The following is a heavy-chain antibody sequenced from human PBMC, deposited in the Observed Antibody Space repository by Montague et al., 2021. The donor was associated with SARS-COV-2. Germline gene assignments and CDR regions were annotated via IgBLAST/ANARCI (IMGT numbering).Heavy chain of an antibody. CDR1: GFTSSSYS. CDR3: ARDLRWGYYDILTGYYRPLDY. Sequence: SLRLSCEASGFTSSSYSMNWVRQAPGKGLEWVSYISSSSSTIYYADSVKGRFTISRDNAKNSLYLQMNSLRAEDTAVYYCARDLRWGYYDILTGYYRPLDYWGQGTLVTVSS. J-gene: IGHJ4*02. V-gene: IGHV3-48*04. D-gene: IGHD3-9*01. CDR2: ISSSSSTI.